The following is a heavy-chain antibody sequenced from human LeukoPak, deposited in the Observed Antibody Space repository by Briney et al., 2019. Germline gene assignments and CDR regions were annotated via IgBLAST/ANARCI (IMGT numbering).Heavy chain of an antibody. J-gene: IGHJ6*02. CDR3: ARDVGVSAAGSPYYYYYGMDV. Sequence: GSLRLSCAASGFTVSSYDMNWVRQAPGKGLEWVSSISSSSSYIYYADSVKGRFTISRDNAKNSLYLQMNSLRAEDTAVYYCARDVGVSAAGSPYYYYYGMDVWGQGTTVTVSS. CDR1: GFTVSSYD. V-gene: IGHV3-21*01. D-gene: IGHD6-13*01. CDR2: ISSSSSYI.